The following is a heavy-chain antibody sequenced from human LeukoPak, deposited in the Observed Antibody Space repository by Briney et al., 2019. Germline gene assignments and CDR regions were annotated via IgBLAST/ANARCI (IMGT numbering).Heavy chain of an antibody. CDR2: INQDGSEM. CDR3: ARPWYSSSWYPFDY. CDR1: GFTFSSYW. D-gene: IGHD6-13*01. J-gene: IGHJ4*02. V-gene: IGHV3-7*01. Sequence: GGSLRLSCAASGFTFSSYWMTWVRQAPGKGLEWVANINQDGSEMNYVDSVKGRFTISRDNAKNSLFLQMNSLRVEDTAVYYCARPWYSSSWYPFDYWGQGNLVTVSS.